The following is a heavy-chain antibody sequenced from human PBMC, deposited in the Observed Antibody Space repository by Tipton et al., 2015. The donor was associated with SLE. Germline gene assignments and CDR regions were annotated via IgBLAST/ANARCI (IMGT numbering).Heavy chain of an antibody. CDR3: ARGDSGSYFRI. V-gene: IGHV4-59*10. D-gene: IGHD1-26*01. CDR1: GGSFSGYY. CDR2: IDTSGDT. J-gene: IGHJ4*02. Sequence: TLSLTCAVYGGSFSGYYWSWIRQPPGKGLEWIGRIDTSGDTKYSPSLKSRVTISVDTSKNQFFVKLTSVTAADTAVYFCARGDSGSYFRIWGQGTLVTVSS.